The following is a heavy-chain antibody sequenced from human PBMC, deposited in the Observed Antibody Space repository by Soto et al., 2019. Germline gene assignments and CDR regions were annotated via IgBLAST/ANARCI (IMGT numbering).Heavy chain of an antibody. Sequence: GGSLRLSCAASGFTFRSFTMNWVRQAPGKGLEWVSTISSNSAYIYYTDALRGRFTISRDNAKNSLHLQMNSLGAEDTAVYYCVKWNGYGDSWGQGTLVTVSS. V-gene: IGHV3-21*04. J-gene: IGHJ4*02. CDR3: VKWNGYGDS. CDR1: GFTFRSFT. CDR2: ISSNSAYI. D-gene: IGHD1-1*01.